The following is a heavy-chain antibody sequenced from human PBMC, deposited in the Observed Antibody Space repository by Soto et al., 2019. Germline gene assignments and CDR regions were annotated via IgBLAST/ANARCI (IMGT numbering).Heavy chain of an antibody. CDR1: GGTFSSYA. CDR2: IIPIFGTA. J-gene: IGHJ6*02. V-gene: IGHV1-69*13. Sequence: SVKVCCKASGGTFSSYAIRWVRQAPRQGLEWMGGIIPIFGTANYAQKFQGRVTITADESTSTAYMELSSLRSEDTAVYYCARTSRAHGPYYYGSGSRSPYYYYYGMDVWGQGTTVTVSS. D-gene: IGHD3-10*01. CDR3: ARTSRAHGPYYYGSGSRSPYYYYYGMDV.